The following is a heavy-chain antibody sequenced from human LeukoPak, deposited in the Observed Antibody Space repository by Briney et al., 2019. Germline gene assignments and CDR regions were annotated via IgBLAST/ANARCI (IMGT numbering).Heavy chain of an antibody. Sequence: SVKVSCKASGGTVSSYAISWVRQAPGQGLEWMGRIIPILGIANYAQKFQGRVTITADKSTSTAYMELSSLRSEDTAVYYCATRLDRTNNWFDPWGQGTLVTVSS. CDR2: IIPILGIA. V-gene: IGHV1-69*04. D-gene: IGHD6-19*01. CDR3: ATRLDRTNNWFDP. J-gene: IGHJ5*02. CDR1: GGTVSSYA.